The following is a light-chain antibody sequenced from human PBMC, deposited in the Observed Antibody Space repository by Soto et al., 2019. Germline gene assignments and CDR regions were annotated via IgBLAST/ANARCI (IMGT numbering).Light chain of an antibody. J-gene: IGKJ5*01. CDR2: AAS. Sequence: DIHMTQSPPSLSASVGDRVSITCRASQSISTYLSWYQQKPGKAPQFLIYAASTLESGVPSRFSGSGSGTDFTFTISSLQPEDFATYYCQQYDNLPITCGQGTRLEIK. V-gene: IGKV1-33*01. CDR1: QSISTY. CDR3: QQYDNLPIT.